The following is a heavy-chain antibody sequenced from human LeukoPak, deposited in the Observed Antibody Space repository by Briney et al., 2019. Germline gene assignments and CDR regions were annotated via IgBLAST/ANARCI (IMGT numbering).Heavy chain of an antibody. CDR1: GFTFSSYA. CDR2: ISGSGGST. CDR3: TTATKSGTYSRGY. Sequence: PGGSLRLSCAASGFTFSSYAMSWVRQAPGKGLEWVSAISGSGGSTYYADSVKGRFTISRDNSKNTLYLQMNSLKTEDTAVYYCTTATKSGTYSRGYWGQGTLVTVSS. J-gene: IGHJ4*02. V-gene: IGHV3-23*01. D-gene: IGHD1-26*01.